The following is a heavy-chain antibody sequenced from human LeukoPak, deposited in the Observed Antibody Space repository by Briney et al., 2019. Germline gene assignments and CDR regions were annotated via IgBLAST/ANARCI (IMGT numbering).Heavy chain of an antibody. CDR1: GGSISSGSHY. J-gene: IGHJ6*03. CDR3: ARDGGSSSSSNVYYYYYMDV. Sequence: PSQTLSLTCTVSGGSISSGSHYWSWIRQPAGKGLEWIGRIYTSGSTNYNPSLKSRVTISVDTSKNQFSLKLSSVTAADTAVYYCARDGGSSSSSNVYYYYYMDVWGKGTTVTVSS. CDR2: IYTSGST. V-gene: IGHV4-61*02. D-gene: IGHD6-6*01.